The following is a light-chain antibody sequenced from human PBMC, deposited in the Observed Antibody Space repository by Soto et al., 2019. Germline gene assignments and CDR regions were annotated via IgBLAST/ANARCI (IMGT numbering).Light chain of an antibody. V-gene: IGLV2-14*01. CDR1: SSDVGDYNY. CDR3: SSYTSSSTLV. CDR2: EIS. J-gene: IGLJ1*01. Sequence: QSVLTQPASVSGSPGQSITISCTGTSSDVGDYNYVSWYQQHPGKAPKLMIYEISDRPAGVSSRFSGTKSGKAASLTISGRQAEDEADYYCSSYTSSSTLVFGTGTKLTVL.